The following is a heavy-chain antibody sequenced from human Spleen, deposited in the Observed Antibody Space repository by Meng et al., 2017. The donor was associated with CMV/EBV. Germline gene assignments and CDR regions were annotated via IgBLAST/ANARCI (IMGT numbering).Heavy chain of an antibody. J-gene: IGHJ4*02. Sequence: GGSLRLSCAASGFTFSMYALSWVRQAPGKGLEWVSVISGSGGITYHADSVKGRFTISRDNSKNTLYLQMNSLRAEDTAVYYCARSRFGELDYFDYWGQGTLVTVSS. CDR2: ISGSGGIT. V-gene: IGHV3-23*01. D-gene: IGHD3-10*01. CDR1: GFTFSMYA. CDR3: ARSRFGELDYFDY.